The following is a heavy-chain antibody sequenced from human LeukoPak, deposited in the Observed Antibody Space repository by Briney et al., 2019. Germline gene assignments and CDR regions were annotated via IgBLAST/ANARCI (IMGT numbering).Heavy chain of an antibody. CDR2: INPNSGGT. D-gene: IGHD3-10*01. J-gene: IGHJ4*02. Sequence: ASVKVSCKASGYTFTGYYMHWVRQAPGQGLEWMGWINPNSGGTNYAQKFQGRVTMTRDTSISTAYMELSRLRSDDTAVYYCARDDQFGELSDYWGQGTLVTVSS. V-gene: IGHV1-2*02. CDR3: ARDDQFGELSDY. CDR1: GYTFTGYY.